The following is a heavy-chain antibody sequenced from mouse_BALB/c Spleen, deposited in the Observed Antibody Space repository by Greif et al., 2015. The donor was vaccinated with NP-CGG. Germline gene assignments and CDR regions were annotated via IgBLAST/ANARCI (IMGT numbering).Heavy chain of an antibody. CDR3: ARSYYGYVGY. Sequence: VQLQQSGAELVKPGASVKLSCKASGYTFTSYRMHWVKQRPGQGLEWIGEINPSNGRTNYNEKFKSKATLTVDKSSSTAYMQLSSLTSEDSAVYYCARSYYGYVGYWGQGTSVTVSS. J-gene: IGHJ4*01. V-gene: IGHV1S81*02. CDR2: INPSNGRT. D-gene: IGHD1-2*01. CDR1: GYTFTSYR.